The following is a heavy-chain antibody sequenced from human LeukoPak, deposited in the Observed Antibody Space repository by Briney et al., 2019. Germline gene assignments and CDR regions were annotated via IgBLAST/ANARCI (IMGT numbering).Heavy chain of an antibody. CDR2: IRGSGGST. Sequence: PGGSLRLSCAASGFTFSSYAMSWVRQAPGKGLEWVSAIRGSGGSTYYADSVKGRFTISRDNSKNTLYLQMNSLRAEDTAVYYCSKDRITIFGVVIILCWFDPWGQGTLVTVSS. CDR1: GFTFSSYA. J-gene: IGHJ5*02. D-gene: IGHD3-3*01. V-gene: IGHV3-23*01. CDR3: SKDRITIFGVVIILCWFDP.